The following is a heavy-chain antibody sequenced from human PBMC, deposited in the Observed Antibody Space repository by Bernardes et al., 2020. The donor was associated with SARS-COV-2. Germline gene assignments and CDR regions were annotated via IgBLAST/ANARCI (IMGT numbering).Heavy chain of an antibody. D-gene: IGHD2-2*01. CDR3: ARHRGYCSSTSCPVKLINYYGMDV. CDR1: GGSISSSSYY. J-gene: IGHJ6*02. Sequence: SETLSLTCTVSGGSISSSSYYWGWIRQPPGKGLEWIGSIYYSGSTYYNPSLKSRVTISVDTSKNQFSLKLSSVTAADTAVYYCARHRGYCSSTSCPVKLINYYGMDVWGQGTTVTVSS. V-gene: IGHV4-39*01. CDR2: IYYSGST.